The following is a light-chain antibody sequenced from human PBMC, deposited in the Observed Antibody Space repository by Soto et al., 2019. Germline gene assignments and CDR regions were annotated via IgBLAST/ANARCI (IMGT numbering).Light chain of an antibody. CDR2: DVS. CDR3: QQYDNLLLT. J-gene: IGKJ4*01. Sequence: DIHMTQSPSSLSASLGDTVTITCQASHDITNYLNWYQHKPGKAPKLLIYDVSNLNAGVPSRFSGSGSGANFVFPISSLQPEDVAAYYCQQYDNLLLTFGGGTKVEIK. V-gene: IGKV1-33*01. CDR1: HDITNY.